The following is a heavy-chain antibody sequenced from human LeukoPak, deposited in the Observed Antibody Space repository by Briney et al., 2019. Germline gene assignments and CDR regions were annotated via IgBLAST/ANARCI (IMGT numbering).Heavy chain of an antibody. V-gene: IGHV1-2*02. CDR2: INPNSGGT. D-gene: IGHD5-18*01. J-gene: IGHJ5*02. CDR1: GYTLTGYY. CDR3: ARDAPLYSYGYLGNT. Sequence: ASVKVSCTASGYTLTGYYMHWVRQAPGQGLEWMGWINPNSGGTNYAQKFQGRVTMTRDTSISTAYMELSRLRSDDTAVYYCARDAPLYSYGYLGNTWGQGTLVTVSS.